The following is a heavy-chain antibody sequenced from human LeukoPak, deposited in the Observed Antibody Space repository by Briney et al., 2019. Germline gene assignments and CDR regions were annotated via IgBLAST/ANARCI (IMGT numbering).Heavy chain of an antibody. Sequence: PSETLSLTCTVSGGSISSSSYYWGWIRQPPGKGLEWIGSIYYSGSTYYNPSLKSRVTISVDTSKNQFSLKLSSVTAADTAVYYCARGSDYYDSGSFSYWGQGTLVTVSS. CDR3: ARGSDYYDSGSFSY. CDR1: GGSISSSSYY. J-gene: IGHJ4*02. D-gene: IGHD3-10*01. V-gene: IGHV4-39*07. CDR2: IYYSGST.